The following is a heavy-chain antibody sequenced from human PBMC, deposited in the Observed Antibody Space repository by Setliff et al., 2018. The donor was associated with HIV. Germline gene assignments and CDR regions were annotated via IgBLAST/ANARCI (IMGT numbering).Heavy chain of an antibody. Sequence: LSLTCTVSGGSISSYYWSWIRQPPGKGLEWIGYIYYSGTTNYNPSLKSRVTISVDTSKNQFSLKLSSVTAAGTAVYYCARHVGYSSSSLDYWGQGTLVTVSS. D-gene: IGHD6-6*01. CDR3: ARHVGYSSSSLDY. V-gene: IGHV4-59*08. CDR1: GGSISSYY. J-gene: IGHJ4*02. CDR2: IYYSGTT.